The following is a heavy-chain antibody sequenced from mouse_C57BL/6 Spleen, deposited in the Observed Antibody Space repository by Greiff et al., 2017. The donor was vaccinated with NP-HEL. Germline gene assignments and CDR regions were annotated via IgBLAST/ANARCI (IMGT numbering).Heavy chain of an antibody. D-gene: IGHD2-4*01. V-gene: IGHV1-83*01. CDR3: RSPYDYDP. Sequence: VQLQESGPELVKPGASVKMSCKASGYTFTDYYMHWVKQKPGKGLEWIGEIYPGSGNTYYNEKFKGKATLTADTSSSTAYMQLSSLTSEDSAVYFCARSPYDYDPWCQGTSVTVSS. J-gene: IGHJ4*01. CDR2: YPGSGNTY. CDR1: YTFTDYYM.